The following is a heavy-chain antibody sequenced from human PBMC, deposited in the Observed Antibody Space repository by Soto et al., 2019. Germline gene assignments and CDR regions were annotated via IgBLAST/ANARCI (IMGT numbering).Heavy chain of an antibody. CDR1: GGSISSGGYS. V-gene: IGHV4-30-2*01. J-gene: IGHJ4*02. Sequence: TLSLTCAVSGGSISSGGYSWNWIRQTSGRGLEWIGHIYHSESTFHNPSLKSRVTISLDRSRNEFSLKMRSVTAADTAVYYCASGSYEGGYFHYWGQGTLVTVSS. CDR3: ASGSYEGGYFHY. D-gene: IGHD1-26*01. CDR2: IYHSEST.